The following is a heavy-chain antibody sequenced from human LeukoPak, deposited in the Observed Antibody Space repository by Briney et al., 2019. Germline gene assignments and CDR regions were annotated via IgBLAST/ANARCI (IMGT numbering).Heavy chain of an antibody. V-gene: IGHV3-74*01. D-gene: IGHD4-23*01. CDR1: GFIFSDYY. J-gene: IGHJ3*02. CDR3: ARDKYGGNSNAFDI. CDR2: IGTDGSRT. Sequence: GGSLRLSCAASGFIFSDYYMSWVRQVPGKGLVWVARIGTDGSRTTYADYVQGRFTISRDNAKNTLYLQMNSLRAEDTAVYYCARDKYGGNSNAFDIWGQGTLVTVSS.